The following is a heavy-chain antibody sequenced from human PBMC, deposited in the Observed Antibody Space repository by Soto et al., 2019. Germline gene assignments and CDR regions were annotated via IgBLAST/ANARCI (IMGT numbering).Heavy chain of an antibody. J-gene: IGHJ6*02. CDR3: ARARKWAIFGVAASGGYYYYGMDV. Sequence: QVQLVQSGAEVKKPGSSVKVSCKASGGTFSSYAISWVRQAPGQGLEWMGGIIPIFGTANYAQKFQGRATITADESTSTAYMELSSLRSEDTAVYYCARARKWAIFGVAASGGYYYYGMDVWGQGTTVTVSS. V-gene: IGHV1-69*01. CDR2: IIPIFGTA. CDR1: GGTFSSYA. D-gene: IGHD3-3*01.